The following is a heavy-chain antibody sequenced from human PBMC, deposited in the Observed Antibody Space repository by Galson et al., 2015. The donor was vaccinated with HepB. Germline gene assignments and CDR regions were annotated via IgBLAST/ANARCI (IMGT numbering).Heavy chain of an antibody. J-gene: IGHJ3*02. CDR1: GGSISSSAFY. Sequence: ETLSLTCTVSGGSISSSAFYWAWIRQPPAKGLAWIGSIYYSGVTYYNPSLKSRVILSVDTSKNQFSLRLTSVTAADTAVYYCARLRGDTGAFEIWGQGTMVTVSA. CDR3: ARLRGDTGAFEI. V-gene: IGHV4-39*01. D-gene: IGHD2-21*01. CDR2: IYYSGVT.